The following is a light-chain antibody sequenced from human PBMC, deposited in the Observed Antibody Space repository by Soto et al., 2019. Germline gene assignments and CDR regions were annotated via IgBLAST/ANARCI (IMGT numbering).Light chain of an antibody. V-gene: IGKV2D-29*01. CDR2: EVS. Sequence: DIVMTQTPLSVSVTPGQPASISCKSSQSLLHSDGKTYLYWYGQKPGQAPQILIYEVSNRFPGVPDRFSGSGSGADFTLKVSRVEAEDVGVYYCMQSTEIPLTFGGGTKVEIK. CDR1: QSLLHSDGKTY. CDR3: MQSTEIPLT. J-gene: IGKJ4*01.